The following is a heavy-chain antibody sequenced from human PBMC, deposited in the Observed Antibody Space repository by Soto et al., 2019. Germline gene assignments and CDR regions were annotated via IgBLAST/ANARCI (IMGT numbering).Heavy chain of an antibody. V-gene: IGHV4-34*01. J-gene: IGHJ4*02. CDR3: AIETAVAATRRLDY. CDR1: GGSFSGYY. D-gene: IGHD2-15*01. CDR2: INHSGST. Sequence: SETLSLTCAVYGGSFSGYYWSWIRQPPGKGLEWIGEINHSGSTNYNPSLKSRVTISVDTSKNQFSLKLSSVTAADTAVYYCAIETAVAATRRLDYWGQGTLVTVSS.